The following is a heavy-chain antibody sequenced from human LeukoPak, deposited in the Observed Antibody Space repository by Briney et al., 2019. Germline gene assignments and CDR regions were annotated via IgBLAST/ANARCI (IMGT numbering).Heavy chain of an antibody. J-gene: IGHJ4*02. V-gene: IGHV6-1*01. CDR3: ARGWGFDF. D-gene: IGHD7-27*01. Sequence: SQTLSLTCAISGDSVSSANTAWNWIRQSPSRGLEWLGRTYYRSKWYTDYAVSVKSRIIINPDTSKNQFSLQLNSLTPEDTAVYYCARGWGFDFWGQGTPVTVSS. CDR1: GDSVSSANTA. CDR2: TYYRSKWYT.